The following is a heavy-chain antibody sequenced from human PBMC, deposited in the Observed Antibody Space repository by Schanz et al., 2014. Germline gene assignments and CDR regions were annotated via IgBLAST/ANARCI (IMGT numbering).Heavy chain of an antibody. D-gene: IGHD2-21*01. CDR2: IIPSLGLA. CDR1: GGTFSSFG. CDR3: ARDRLECGAECYSVEVFEI. V-gene: IGHV1-69*04. J-gene: IGHJ4*02. Sequence: VQLEQSGAEVKKPGSSVKVSCKASGGTFSSFGINWVRQAPGQGLEWMGRIIPSLGLAKYEQKFQDKVTITADKSSDTAYMELSGLRSEDTAVYYCARDRLECGAECYSVEVFEIWGQGTLVIVSS.